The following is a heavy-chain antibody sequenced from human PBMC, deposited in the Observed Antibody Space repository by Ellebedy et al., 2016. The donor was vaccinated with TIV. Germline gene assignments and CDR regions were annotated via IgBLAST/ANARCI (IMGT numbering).Heavy chain of an antibody. D-gene: IGHD3-10*01. CDR1: GGSFSGYY. CDR3: ARRRSWRITMVRGVIISYGMDV. V-gene: IGHV4-34*01. CDR2: INHSGST. J-gene: IGHJ6*02. Sequence: SETLSLXXAVYGGSFSGYYWSWIRQPPGKGLEWIGEINHSGSTNYNPSLKSRVTISVDTSKNQFSLKLSSVTAADTAVYYCARRRSWRITMVRGVIISYGMDVWGQGTTVTVSS.